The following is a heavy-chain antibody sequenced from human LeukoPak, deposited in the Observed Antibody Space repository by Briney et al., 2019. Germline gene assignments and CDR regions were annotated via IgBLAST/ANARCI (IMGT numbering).Heavy chain of an antibody. CDR1: GYTFTSYF. J-gene: IGHJ4*02. Sequence: ASVKVSCKASGYTFTSYFMHWVQQAPGQGLEWMGIINPSGGSTSYAQKFQGRVTMTRDTSISTAYMELSRLRFDDTAVYYCARSPDILTGENFDYWGQGTLVTVSS. V-gene: IGHV1-46*01. CDR2: INPSGGST. CDR3: ARSPDILTGENFDY. D-gene: IGHD3-9*01.